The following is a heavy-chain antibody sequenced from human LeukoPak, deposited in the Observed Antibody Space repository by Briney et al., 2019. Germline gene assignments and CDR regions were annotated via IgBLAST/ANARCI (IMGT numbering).Heavy chain of an antibody. D-gene: IGHD2-21*02. CDR1: GGSISSDY. V-gene: IGHV4-59*01. CDR2: IYYSGST. J-gene: IGHJ5*02. CDR3: ARGVVTAILLWFDP. Sequence: SETLSLTCTVSGGSISSDYWSWIRQPPGKGLEWIGYIYYSGSTNYNPSLKSRVTISVDTSKHQFSLKLSSVTAADTAVYYCARGVVTAILLWFDPWGQGTLVTVSS.